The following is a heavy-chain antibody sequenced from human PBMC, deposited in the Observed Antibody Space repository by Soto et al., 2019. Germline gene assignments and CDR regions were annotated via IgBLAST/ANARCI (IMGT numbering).Heavy chain of an antibody. CDR1: GGPLSRFT. CDR3: VTGLGSDGRYYAFDY. D-gene: IGHD3-10*01. Sequence: QVQVVQSGAEVKKPGASVKVSCKTSGGPLSRFTISWVRQAPGQGLEWMGGIIPMFETTDYAQKFQDRVMITADESTSTAYVELRSLKSEHTAVYYCVTGLGSDGRYYAFDYWGQGALVTVSS. V-gene: IGHV1-69*01. CDR2: IIPMFETT. J-gene: IGHJ4*02.